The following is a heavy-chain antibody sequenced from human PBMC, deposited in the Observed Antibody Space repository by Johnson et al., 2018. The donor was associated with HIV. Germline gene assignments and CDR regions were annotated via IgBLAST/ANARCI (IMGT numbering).Heavy chain of an antibody. CDR3: AKDMGAYQLLYAFDI. Sequence: VQLVESGGGLVQPGGSLRLSCAASGFTFDDYAMHWVRQAPGKGLEWVSLINWDGDSTYYAASVTGRFTISRDNSKNSLYLQMNSLRAEETAVYYCAKDMGAYQLLYAFDIWGQGTMVTVSS. CDR2: INWDGDST. V-gene: IGHV3-43D*03. D-gene: IGHD2-2*02. J-gene: IGHJ3*02. CDR1: GFTFDDYA.